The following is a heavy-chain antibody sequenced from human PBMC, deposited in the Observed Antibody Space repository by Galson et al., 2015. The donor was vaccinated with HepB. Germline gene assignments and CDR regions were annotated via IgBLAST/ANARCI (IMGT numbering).Heavy chain of an antibody. Sequence: SLRLSCAASGFTFSGYAMGWVRQAPGKGLELVSSIGTRGGTDYADFVKGRFTISRDNSKNTLYLQMDSLRAEDTAIFYCAKGDSSAWPYCFDSWGQGTLVTVSS. V-gene: IGHV3-23*01. D-gene: IGHD6-19*01. CDR1: GFTFSGYA. CDR2: IGTRGGT. J-gene: IGHJ4*02. CDR3: AKGDSSAWPYCFDS.